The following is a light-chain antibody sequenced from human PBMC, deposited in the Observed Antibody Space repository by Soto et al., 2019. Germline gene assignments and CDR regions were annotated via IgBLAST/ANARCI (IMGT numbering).Light chain of an antibody. J-gene: IGLJ1*01. V-gene: IGLV2-23*01. CDR2: EGS. CDR1: SSDVGSYNL. CDR3: CSYAGSSSYV. Sequence: QSALTQPASVSGSPGLSITISCTGTSSDVGSYNLVSWYQQHPGKAPKLMIYEGSKRPSGVSNRFSGSKSGNTASLTISGLQAEDEAHYYCCSYAGSSSYVFGTGTKLTVL.